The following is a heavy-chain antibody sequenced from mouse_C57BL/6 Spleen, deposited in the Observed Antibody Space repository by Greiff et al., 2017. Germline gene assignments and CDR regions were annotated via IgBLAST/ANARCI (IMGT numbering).Heavy chain of an antibody. Sequence: VKVVESGPELVKPGASVKISCKASGYAFSSSWMNWVKQRPGKGLEWIGRLYPGDGDTNYNGKFKGKATLTADKSSSTAYMQLSSLTSEDSAVYFCARRGDYYGSSSYYFDYWGQGTTLTVSS. D-gene: IGHD1-1*01. J-gene: IGHJ2*01. V-gene: IGHV1-82*01. CDR2: LYPGDGDT. CDR3: ARRGDYYGSSSYYFDY. CDR1: GYAFSSSW.